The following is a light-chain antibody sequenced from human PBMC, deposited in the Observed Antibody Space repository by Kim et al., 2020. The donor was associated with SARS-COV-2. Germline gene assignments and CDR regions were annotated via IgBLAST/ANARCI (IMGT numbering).Light chain of an antibody. CDR3: QVWDSSIVV. J-gene: IGLJ2*01. CDR2: QDT. Sequence: VSPGQTASITCSGDKLGDKYACWYQQKPGQSPVLVIYQDTKRPSGIPERFSGSNSGNTAALTISGTQAMDEADYYCQVWDSSIVVFGGGTQLTVL. CDR1: KLGDKY. V-gene: IGLV3-1*01.